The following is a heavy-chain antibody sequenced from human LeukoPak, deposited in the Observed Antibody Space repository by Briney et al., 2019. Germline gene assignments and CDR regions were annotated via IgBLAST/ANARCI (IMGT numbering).Heavy chain of an antibody. CDR2: ISYDGSNK. J-gene: IGHJ3*02. V-gene: IGHV3-30*04. CDR1: GFPFSNYA. Sequence: GGSLRLSCAASGFPFSNYAMHWVRQAPGKGLEWVAVISYDGSNKYYADSVKGRFTISRDSSKNTLFLQLNSLRAEDTAVYYCARGPEMAFDIWGQGTMVTVSS. CDR3: ARGPEMAFDI.